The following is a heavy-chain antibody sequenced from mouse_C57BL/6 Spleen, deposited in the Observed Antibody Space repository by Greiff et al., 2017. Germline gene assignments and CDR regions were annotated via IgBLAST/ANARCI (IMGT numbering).Heavy chain of an antibody. CDR1: GYTFTDYN. D-gene: IGHD2-5*01. V-gene: IGHV1-18*01. CDR2: INPNNGGT. Sequence: LVKPGASVKIPCKASGYTFTDYNMDWVKQSHGKSLEWIGDINPNNGGTIYNQKFKGKATLTVDKSSSTAYMELRSLTSEDTAVYYCARFYYSNYYAMDYWGQGTSVTVSS. CDR3: ARFYYSNYYAMDY. J-gene: IGHJ4*01.